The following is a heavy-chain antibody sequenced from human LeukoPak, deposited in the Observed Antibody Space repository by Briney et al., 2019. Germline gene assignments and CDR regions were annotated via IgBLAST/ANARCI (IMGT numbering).Heavy chain of an antibody. Sequence: SVKVSCKASGGTFSSYAISWVRQAPGQGLEWMGRIIPILGIANYAQKFQGRVTITADKPTSTAYMELSSLRSEDTAVYYCARGRRATITADAFDIWGQGTMVTVSS. CDR3: ARGRRATITADAFDI. V-gene: IGHV1-69*04. CDR2: IIPILGIA. D-gene: IGHD5-24*01. J-gene: IGHJ3*02. CDR1: GGTFSSYA.